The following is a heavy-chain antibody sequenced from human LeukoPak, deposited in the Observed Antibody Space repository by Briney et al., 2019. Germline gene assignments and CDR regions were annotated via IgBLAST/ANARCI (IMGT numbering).Heavy chain of an antibody. CDR2: ISSSSSYI. CDR3: ASEWAKYSSSWYGNWFDP. Sequence: PGGSLRLSSAASGFTFSSYSMNWVRQAPGKGLDWVSSISSSSSYIYYADSVKGRFTISRDNAKNSLYLQMNSLRAEDTAVYYCASEWAKYSSSWYGNWFDPWGQGTLVTVSS. V-gene: IGHV3-21*01. D-gene: IGHD6-13*01. CDR1: GFTFSSYS. J-gene: IGHJ5*02.